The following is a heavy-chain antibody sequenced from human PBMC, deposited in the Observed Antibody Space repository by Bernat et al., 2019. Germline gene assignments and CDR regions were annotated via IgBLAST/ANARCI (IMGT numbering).Heavy chain of an antibody. CDR1: GFTFSSYA. D-gene: IGHD7-27*01. CDR2: ISHDGKKK. CDR3: ARVWGPNGPYFDL. V-gene: IGHV3-30*04. Sequence: QVQLVESGGGVVQPGRSLRLSCAASGFTFSSYAMHWVRQAPGKGLEWVAVISHDGKKKYYADSVKGRFTISRDNSKNTVHLQMDSLRADDTALYYCARVWGPNGPYFDLWGQGTLVIVSS. J-gene: IGHJ4*02.